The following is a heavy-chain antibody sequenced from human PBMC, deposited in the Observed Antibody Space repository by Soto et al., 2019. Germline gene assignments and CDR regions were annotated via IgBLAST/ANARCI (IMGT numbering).Heavy chain of an antibody. V-gene: IGHV1-69*01. CDR1: GDTFYNYA. J-gene: IGHJ6*02. CDR3: ARSYSSASWGRYYYYYYGMDV. D-gene: IGHD6-6*01. CDR2: LIPIFGTA. Sequence: QVQVVQSGAEVKKPGSSVKVSCKASGDTFYNYAISWVRQAPGRGLEWMGGLIPIFGTANYAHKFQGRVTITADESASTAYMELSSVRSEDTAVYHCARSYSSASWGRYYYYYYGMDVWGQGTTVTVSS.